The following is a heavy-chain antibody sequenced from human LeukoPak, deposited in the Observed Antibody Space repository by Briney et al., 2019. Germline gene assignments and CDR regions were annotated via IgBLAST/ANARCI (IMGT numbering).Heavy chain of an antibody. Sequence: GGSLRLSCAASGYTFSSYSMNWVRQAPGKGLEWGSYFSSSSSTIYYADSVKGRFTISRDNAKNSLYLQMNSLRVEDAAVSFYDPTPRYSSGWYNGYWGQGTLVTVSS. V-gene: IGHV3-48*01. CDR1: GYTFSSYS. D-gene: IGHD6-19*01. CDR2: FSSSSSTI. CDR3: DPTPRYSSGWYNGY. J-gene: IGHJ4*02.